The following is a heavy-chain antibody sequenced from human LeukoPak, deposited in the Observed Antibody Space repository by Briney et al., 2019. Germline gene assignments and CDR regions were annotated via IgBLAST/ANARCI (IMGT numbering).Heavy chain of an antibody. J-gene: IGHJ4*02. CDR1: GFTFSTYS. CDR3: ARNDYGDYGIDY. CDR2: ISRSASSI. V-gene: IGHV3-21*01. D-gene: IGHD4-17*01. Sequence: NPGGSLRLSCASSGFTFSTYSMSWVRQAPGKGLEWVSYISRSASSIYYADSVKGRFTTSRDNAKNSLYLQMNCLRAEDTAIYFCARNDYGDYGIDYWGQGTLVTVSS.